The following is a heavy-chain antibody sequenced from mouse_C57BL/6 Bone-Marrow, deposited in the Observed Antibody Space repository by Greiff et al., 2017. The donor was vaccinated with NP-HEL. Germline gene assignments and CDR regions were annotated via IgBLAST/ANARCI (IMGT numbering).Heavy chain of an antibody. Sequence: EVMLVESGGGLVQPGGSLRLSCATSGFTFSDFYMEWVRQPPGKRLEWIAASRNKANDYTTEYSASVKGRFIVSRDTSQSILYLQMNALRAEDTAIYYCARNYGSSYDVWGAGTTVTVSS. CDR1: GFTFSDFY. V-gene: IGHV7-1*02. CDR3: ARNYGSSYDV. J-gene: IGHJ1*01. D-gene: IGHD1-1*01. CDR2: SRNKANDYTT.